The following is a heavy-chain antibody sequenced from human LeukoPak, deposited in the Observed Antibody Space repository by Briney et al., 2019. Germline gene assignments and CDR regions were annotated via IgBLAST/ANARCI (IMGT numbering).Heavy chain of an antibody. CDR3: ARDRGGDGDTAMLDS. J-gene: IGHJ5*02. CDR1: GFTFSSYA. V-gene: IGHV3-23*01. Sequence: GGSLRLSCAASGFTFSSYAMSWVRQAPGKGLEWVSAISGSGGSTYYADSVKGRFTISRDNSKNTLYLQMNSLRAEDTAVFYCARDRGGDGDTAMLDSWGQGALVTVSS. D-gene: IGHD5-18*01. CDR2: ISGSGGST.